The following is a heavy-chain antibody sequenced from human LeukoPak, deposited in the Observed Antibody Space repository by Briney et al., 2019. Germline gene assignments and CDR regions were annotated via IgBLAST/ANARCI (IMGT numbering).Heavy chain of an antibody. Sequence: GASVKVSCKASGYTFTGYYMHWVRQAPGQGLEWMGWIDPNSGGTNYAQKFQGRVTMTRDTSISTAYMELSRLRSDDTAVYYCARTSGSGDYYYYGTDVWGQGTTVTVSS. CDR1: GYTFTGYY. J-gene: IGHJ6*02. CDR2: IDPNSGGT. CDR3: ARTSGSGDYYYYGTDV. V-gene: IGHV1-2*02. D-gene: IGHD3-10*01.